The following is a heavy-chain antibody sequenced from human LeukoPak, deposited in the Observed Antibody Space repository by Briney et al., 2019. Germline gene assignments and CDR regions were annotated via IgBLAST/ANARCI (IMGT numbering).Heavy chain of an antibody. Sequence: PGGSLRLSCAASGFVFSDYGMHWVRQAPGKGLEWVAVIWHDGSNEYYEDSVKGRFTISRDNSKNTLYLQMNSLRAEDTAVYYCATWGPDYDILAGSFYFDYWGQGTLVTVSS. CDR2: IWHDGSNE. V-gene: IGHV3-30*02. CDR3: ATWGPDYDILAGSFYFDY. D-gene: IGHD3-9*01. J-gene: IGHJ4*02. CDR1: GFVFSDYG.